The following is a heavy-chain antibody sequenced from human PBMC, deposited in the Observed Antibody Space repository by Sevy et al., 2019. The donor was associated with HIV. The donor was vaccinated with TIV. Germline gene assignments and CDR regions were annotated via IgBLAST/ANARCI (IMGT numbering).Heavy chain of an antibody. CDR1: GYTFDSHD. D-gene: IGHD2-21*01. CDR2: MNPNSGNT. CDR3: ARGLSYSYAKRGDWVNWYLDV. V-gene: IGHV1-8*01. J-gene: IGHJ2*01. Sequence: ASVKVSGKASGYTFDSHDINWIRQAPGQGLEWMGWMNPNSGNTGYAQRFQGRVTMTRTTSKSTAYMELSGLRSEDTALYYCARGLSYSYAKRGDWVNWYLDVWGRGTLVTVSS.